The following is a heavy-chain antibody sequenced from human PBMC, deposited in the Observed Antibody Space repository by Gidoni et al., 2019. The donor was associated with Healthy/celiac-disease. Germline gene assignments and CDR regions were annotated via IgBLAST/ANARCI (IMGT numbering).Heavy chain of an antibody. CDR2: IYSGGST. D-gene: IGHD4-17*01. Sequence: EVQLVESGGGLVQPGGSLSLSCAASGFTVSSTYMRWVSQAPGKGLEWVSVIYSGGSTYYADSVKGRFTITRDNSKNTLYLQMNSLRAEDTAVYYCARDIFDPGDYGEYYYYYMDVWGKGTTVTVSS. J-gene: IGHJ6*03. CDR3: ARDIFDPGDYGEYYYYYMDV. V-gene: IGHV3-66*01. CDR1: GFTVSSTY.